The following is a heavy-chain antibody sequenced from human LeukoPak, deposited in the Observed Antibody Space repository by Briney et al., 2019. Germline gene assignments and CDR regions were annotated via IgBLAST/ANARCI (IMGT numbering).Heavy chain of an antibody. J-gene: IGHJ4*02. CDR2: IYYSGST. CDR3: ARRPSYYYDSSGYYYDY. V-gene: IGHV4-39*01. CDR1: GGSISSSSYY. Sequence: SETLSLTCTVSGGSISSSSYYWGWICQPPGKGLEWIGSIYYSGSTYYNPSLKSRVTISVDTSKNQFSLKLSSVTAADTAVYYCARRPSYYYDSSGYYYDYWGQGTLVTVSS. D-gene: IGHD3-22*01.